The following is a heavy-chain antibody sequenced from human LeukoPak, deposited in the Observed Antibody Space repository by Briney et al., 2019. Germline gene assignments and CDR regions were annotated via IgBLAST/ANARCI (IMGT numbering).Heavy chain of an antibody. V-gene: IGHV1-2*06. CDR3: ARDSGNRPFDY. Sequence: GASVKVSCKASGYTFTSYGISWVRQAPGQGLEWMGRINPNSGGTNYAQKFQGRVTMTRDTSISTAYMELSRLRSDDTAVYYCARDSGNRPFDYWGQGTLVTVSS. CDR1: GYTFTSYG. CDR2: INPNSGGT. D-gene: IGHD3-10*01. J-gene: IGHJ4*02.